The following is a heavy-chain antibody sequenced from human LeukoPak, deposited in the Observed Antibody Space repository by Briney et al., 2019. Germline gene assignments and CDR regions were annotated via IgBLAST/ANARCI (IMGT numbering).Heavy chain of an antibody. CDR2: ISSRSSYT. Sequence: GGSLRLSCAASGFTFSDYYMTWMRQAPGKGLEWVSYISSRSSYTNYADSVTGRFTISGDNAKNSLNLHMSSLRVEDTAVYYCARGLRSGADWFDAWGQGTLVRVFS. D-gene: IGHD4-17*01. CDR1: GFTFSDYY. J-gene: IGHJ5*02. V-gene: IGHV3-11*05. CDR3: ARGLRSGADWFDA.